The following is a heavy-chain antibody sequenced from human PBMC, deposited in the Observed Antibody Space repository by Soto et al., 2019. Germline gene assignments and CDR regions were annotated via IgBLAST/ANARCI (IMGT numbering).Heavy chain of an antibody. Sequence: GGSLRLSCAASGFIFSNYGIHWVRQAPGKGLEWVALIWYDGSNKYYADSVKGRFTISRDNSKNTRYLQMNSLRAEDTAVYYCARGGGKDGLDYWGQGTLVTVSS. J-gene: IGHJ4*02. CDR3: ARGGGKDGLDY. V-gene: IGHV3-30*02. CDR1: GFIFSNYG. D-gene: IGHD3-16*01. CDR2: IWYDGSNK.